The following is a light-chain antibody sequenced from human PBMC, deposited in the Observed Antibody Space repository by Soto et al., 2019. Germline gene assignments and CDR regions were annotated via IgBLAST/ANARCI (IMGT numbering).Light chain of an antibody. CDR3: QQYGSSGT. Sequence: VMTHSLSTLSVSQWERATLSCRASQSVGSDLAWYQQKPGQAPRLLIYGASNRATGIPDRFSGSGSGTDFTLTISRLEPEDFAVYYCQQYGSSGTFGQGTKVDIK. V-gene: IGKV3-20*01. J-gene: IGKJ1*01. CDR2: GAS. CDR1: QSVGSD.